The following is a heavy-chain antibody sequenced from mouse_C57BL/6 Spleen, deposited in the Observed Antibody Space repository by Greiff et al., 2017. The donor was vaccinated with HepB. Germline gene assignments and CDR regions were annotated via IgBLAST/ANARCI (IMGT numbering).Heavy chain of an antibody. CDR1: GYTFTSYW. V-gene: IGHV1-69*01. D-gene: IGHD1-1*01. J-gene: IGHJ2*01. CDR2: IDPSDSYT. CDR3: ARSVGSFDY. Sequence: QVQLQQPGAELVMPGASVKLSCKASGYTFTSYWMHWVKQRPGQGLEWIGEIDPSDSYTNYNQKLKGKSTLTVDKSSSTAYMQLSSLTSEDSAVYYCARSVGSFDYWGQGTTLTVSS.